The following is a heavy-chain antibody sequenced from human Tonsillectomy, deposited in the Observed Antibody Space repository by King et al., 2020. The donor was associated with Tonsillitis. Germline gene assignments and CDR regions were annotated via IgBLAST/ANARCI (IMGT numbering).Heavy chain of an antibody. CDR3: ARAKAAGAAADYGMDV. CDR2: TRYDGTNK. V-gene: IGHV3-30*02. J-gene: IGHJ6*01. D-gene: IGHD6-13*01. Sequence: VQLVESGGGVVQPGGSLRLSCAASGFTFRSYGMHWVRQAPGKGLEWVAFTRYDGTNKYYVDHVKGRFTISRDNSKNTLYLQMNSLRAEATAVYYCARAKAAGAAADYGMDVWGQGTTVTASS. CDR1: GFTFRSYG.